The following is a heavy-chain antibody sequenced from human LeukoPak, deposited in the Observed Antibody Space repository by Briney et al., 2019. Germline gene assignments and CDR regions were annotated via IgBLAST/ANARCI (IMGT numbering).Heavy chain of an antibody. D-gene: IGHD3-22*01. CDR1: GFTFSTYN. Sequence: GGSLRLSCAASGFTFSTYNMNWVRQAPGKGLEWVSYIGSGSNPIYYADSVRGRFTISRDNAKSSLYLQIDSLRAEDTAVYYCARDNDYYDLHYWGQGTLVTVSS. CDR2: IGSGSNPI. CDR3: ARDNDYYDLHY. J-gene: IGHJ4*02. V-gene: IGHV3-48*04.